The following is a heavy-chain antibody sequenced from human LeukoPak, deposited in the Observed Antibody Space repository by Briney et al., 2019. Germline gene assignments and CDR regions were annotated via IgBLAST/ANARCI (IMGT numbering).Heavy chain of an antibody. CDR1: GFTFSSYA. V-gene: IGHV3-23*01. D-gene: IGHD1-26*01. Sequence: GGSLRLSCAASGFTFSSYAMIWVRQAAGKGLEWVSAISGSGGSTYYADSVKGRFTISRDNSKNTLYLQMSSLRAEATAVYYCAKDPGWGDYWGQGTLVTVSS. J-gene: IGHJ4*02. CDR2: ISGSGGST. CDR3: AKDPGWGDY.